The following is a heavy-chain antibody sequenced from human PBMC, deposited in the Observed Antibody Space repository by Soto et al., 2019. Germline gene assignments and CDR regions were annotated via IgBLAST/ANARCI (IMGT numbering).Heavy chain of an antibody. CDR2: IIPIFGTA. D-gene: IGHD3-10*01. CDR1: GGTFSRYA. CDR3: AREGGSGSYRYYGMDV. J-gene: IGHJ6*02. Sequence: QVQLVQSGAEVKKPGSSVKVSCKASGGTFSRYAISWVRQAPGQGLEWMGGIIPIFGTANYAQKFQGRVTITADESTSTAYMELSSLRSEDTAVYYCAREGGSGSYRYYGMDVWGQGTTVTVSS. V-gene: IGHV1-69*12.